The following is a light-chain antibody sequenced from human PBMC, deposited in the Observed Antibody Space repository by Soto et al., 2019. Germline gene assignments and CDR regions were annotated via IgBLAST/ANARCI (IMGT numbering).Light chain of an antibody. Sequence: ESVLTQSPATLSLSPGERATLSCGASQSVSSNYLAEYQQKPGLAPRLLLYDASTRATGIPDRFSGSGSGTDFTLTITTLEPEDFAVYYCQQYGSSPRTFGLGTKVDIK. CDR1: QSVSSNY. CDR3: QQYGSSPRT. CDR2: DAS. J-gene: IGKJ1*01. V-gene: IGKV3D-20*01.